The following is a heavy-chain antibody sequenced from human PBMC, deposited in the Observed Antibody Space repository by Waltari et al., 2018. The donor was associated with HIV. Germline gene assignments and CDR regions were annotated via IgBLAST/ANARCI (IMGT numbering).Heavy chain of an antibody. J-gene: IGHJ4*02. Sequence: GLVQPGGSLKLSCAASGFTFSGSAMHWVRQASGKGLEWVGRIRSKANSYATAYAASVKGRFTISRDDSKNTAYLQMNSLKTEDTAVYYCTRLASRYNWNDLGTPHVVIWGQGTLVTVSS. D-gene: IGHD1-20*01. V-gene: IGHV3-73*01. CDR2: IRSKANSYAT. CDR3: TRLASRYNWNDLGTPHVVI. CDR1: GFTFSGSA.